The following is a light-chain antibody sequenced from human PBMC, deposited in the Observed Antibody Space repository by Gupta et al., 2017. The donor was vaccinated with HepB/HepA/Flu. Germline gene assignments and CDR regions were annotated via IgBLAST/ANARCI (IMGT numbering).Light chain of an antibody. V-gene: IGLV1-40*01. J-gene: IGLJ1*01. Sequence: QSVLTQPPSVSGAPGQRVTIPCTGSSPHIGSGCDVHWYQHPPGTAPTPLIYDNSNRPPASPDRFSCSTSGTSASPPIPGLQAGDEADYYCPASDSRLSGSVFGAGTKLTVL. CDR3: PASDSRLSGSV. CDR1: SPHIGSGCD. CDR2: DNS.